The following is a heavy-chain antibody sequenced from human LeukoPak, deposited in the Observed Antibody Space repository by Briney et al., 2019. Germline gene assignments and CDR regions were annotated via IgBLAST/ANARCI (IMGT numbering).Heavy chain of an antibody. Sequence: PGGSLRLSCAASGFTFSSYSMNWVRQAPGKGLEWVSSISSSSYIYYADSVKGRFTISRDNAKNSLYLQMNSLRAEDTAVYCCARVSMDVWGQGTTVTVSS. J-gene: IGHJ6*02. V-gene: IGHV3-21*01. CDR1: GFTFSSYS. CDR2: ISSSSYI. CDR3: ARVSMDV.